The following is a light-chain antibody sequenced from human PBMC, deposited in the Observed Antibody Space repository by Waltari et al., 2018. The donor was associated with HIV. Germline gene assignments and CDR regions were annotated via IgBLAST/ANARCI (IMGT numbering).Light chain of an antibody. V-gene: IGLV1-44*01. CDR3: AVWDDSLNGAI. CDR1: RPNIAKNS. J-gene: IGLJ2*01. CDR2: YNN. Sequence: QSVLTQPPSASGTPGQNVSISCSGGRPNIAKNSLNWYQQLPGTAPKLLVYYNNQRPSGVPERFSGSKSGTSASLAISGLQSEDEADYYCAVWDDSLNGAIFGGGTKLTVL.